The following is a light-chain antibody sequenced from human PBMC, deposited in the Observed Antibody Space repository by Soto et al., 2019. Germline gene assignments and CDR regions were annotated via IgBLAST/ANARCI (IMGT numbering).Light chain of an antibody. Sequence: SYELTQPPSVSVAPGQTARITCGGNNIRSKSVHWYHQKPGQAPVLVVYDDRDRPSGIPERFSGSNSGNTATLTISRVEAGDEADYYCQVWDSSDDLVVFGGGTKLTVL. CDR1: NIRSKS. V-gene: IGLV3-21*02. CDR3: QVWDSSDDLVV. CDR2: DDR. J-gene: IGLJ2*01.